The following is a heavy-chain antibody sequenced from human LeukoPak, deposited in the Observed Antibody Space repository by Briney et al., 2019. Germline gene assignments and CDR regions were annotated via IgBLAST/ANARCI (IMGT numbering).Heavy chain of an antibody. Sequence: PSGTLSLTCAVSGGSISSTNWWSWVRQPPGKGLEWIGEIYHRGSTNFNPSLKSRVTISVDTSKNQFSLKLSSVTAADTAVYYCARGHWYYDILTGYHPYRGLDYWGQGTLVTVSS. CDR3: ARGHWYYDILTGYHPYRGLDY. D-gene: IGHD3-9*01. CDR1: GGSISSTNW. V-gene: IGHV4-4*02. CDR2: IYHRGST. J-gene: IGHJ4*02.